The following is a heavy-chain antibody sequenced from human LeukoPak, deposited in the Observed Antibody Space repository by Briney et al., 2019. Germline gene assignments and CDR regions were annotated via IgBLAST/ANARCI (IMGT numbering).Heavy chain of an antibody. CDR1: GFTFSSYA. Sequence: PGGSLRLSCAASGFTFSSYAMSWVRQVPGKGLEWVSAISGSGGSTYYADSVKGRFTISRDNSKNTLYLQMNSLRAEDTAVYYCTKEGGYGRYPDYWGQGTLVTVSS. D-gene: IGHD5-18*01. CDR3: TKEGGYGRYPDY. V-gene: IGHV3-23*01. CDR2: ISGSGGST. J-gene: IGHJ4*02.